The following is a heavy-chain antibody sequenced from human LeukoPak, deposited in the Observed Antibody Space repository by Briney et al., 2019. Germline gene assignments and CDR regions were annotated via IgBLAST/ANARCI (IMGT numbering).Heavy chain of an antibody. CDR1: GFTFSSYE. CDR2: ISGSGGST. J-gene: IGHJ3*02. CDR3: AKCQYSSSWNDAFDI. Sequence: GGSLRLSCAASGFTFSSYEMNWVRQAPGKGLEWVSTISGSGGSTYYADSVKGRFTISRDNSKNTLYLQMNSLRADDTALFYCAKCQYSSSWNDAFDIWGQGTMVTVSS. V-gene: IGHV3-23*01. D-gene: IGHD6-13*01.